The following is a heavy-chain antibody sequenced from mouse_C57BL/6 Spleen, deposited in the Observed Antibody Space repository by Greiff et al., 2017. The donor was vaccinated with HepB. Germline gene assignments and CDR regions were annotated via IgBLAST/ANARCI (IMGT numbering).Heavy chain of an antibody. J-gene: IGHJ3*01. CDR3: ARRGYDGYYERVWFAY. V-gene: IGHV1-55*01. Sequence: QVQLQQPGAELVKPGASVKMSCKASGYTFTSYWITWVKQRPGQGLAWIGDIYPGSGSTNYNEKFKSKATLTVDKSSSTAYMQLSSLTSEDSAVYYCARRGYDGYYERVWFAYCGQGTLVTVSA. D-gene: IGHD2-3*01. CDR2: IYPGSGST. CDR1: GYTFTSYW.